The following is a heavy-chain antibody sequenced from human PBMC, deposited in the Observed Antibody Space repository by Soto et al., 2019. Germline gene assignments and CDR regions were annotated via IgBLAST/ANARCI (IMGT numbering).Heavy chain of an antibody. V-gene: IGHV4-34*01. CDR3: ARAGDYVWGSYRIDY. CDR1: GGSFSGYY. J-gene: IGHJ4*02. D-gene: IGHD3-16*02. Sequence: NPSETLSLTCAVYGGSFSGYYWSWIRQPPGKGLEWIGEINHSGSTNYNPSLKSRVTISVDTSKNQFSLKLSSVTAADTAVYYCARAGDYVWGSYRIDYWGQGTLVTVSS. CDR2: INHSGST.